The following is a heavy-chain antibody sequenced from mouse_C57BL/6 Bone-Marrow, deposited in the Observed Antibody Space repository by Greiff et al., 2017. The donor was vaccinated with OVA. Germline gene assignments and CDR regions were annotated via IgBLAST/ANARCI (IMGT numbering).Heavy chain of an antibody. CDR2: ISNGGGST. D-gene: IGHD2-4*01. CDR3: ASRIYYDYGSAY. V-gene: IGHV5-12*01. J-gene: IGHJ3*01. Sequence: EVKLMESGGGLVQPGGSLKLSCAASGFTFSDYYMYWVRQTPEKRLEWVAYISNGGGSTYYPDTVKGRFTISRDNAKNTLYLQMSRLKSEDTAMYYCASRIYYDYGSAYWGQGTLVTVSA. CDR1: GFTFSDYY.